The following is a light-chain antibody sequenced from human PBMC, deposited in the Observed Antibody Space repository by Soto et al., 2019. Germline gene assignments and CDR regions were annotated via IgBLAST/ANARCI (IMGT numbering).Light chain of an antibody. CDR1: QSVSSSY. V-gene: IGKV3-20*01. Sequence: EFVLTQSPGTLSLSPGERATLSCRASQSVSSSYLAWYQQKPGQAPRLLIYGASSRATGIPDRFSGSVSGTDFTLTISRLEPADFAVYYCQQYGSSPFTFGPGTKVDIK. J-gene: IGKJ3*01. CDR3: QQYGSSPFT. CDR2: GAS.